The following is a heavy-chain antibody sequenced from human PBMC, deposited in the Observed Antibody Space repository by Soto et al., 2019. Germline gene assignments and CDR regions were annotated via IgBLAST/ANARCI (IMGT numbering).Heavy chain of an antibody. CDR2: INAGNGNT. V-gene: IGHV1-3*01. CDR3: ARAQTLEVATP. J-gene: IGHJ4*02. CDR1: GYTFTSYA. Sequence: QVQLVQSGAEVKKPGASVKVSCKASGYTFTSYAMLWVRQAPGQRLEWMGWINAGNGNTKYSQKSQGRVTITRDTSASTAYMGLSSLRSEATAVYYCARAQTLEVATPWGKGNQVTVYS. D-gene: IGHD2-21*02.